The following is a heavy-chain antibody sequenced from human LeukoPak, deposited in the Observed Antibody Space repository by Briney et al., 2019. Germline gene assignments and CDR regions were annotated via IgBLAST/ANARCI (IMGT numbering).Heavy chain of an antibody. CDR1: GGSFSGYY. D-gene: IGHD6-13*01. V-gene: IGHV4-34*01. J-gene: IGHJ4*02. CDR2: IYYSGNT. Sequence: PPETLSLTCAVYGGSFSGYYWSWIRQPPGKGLEWIGNIYYSGNTYYNPSLKSRVTISVDTSKNQFSLKLNSVTAADTAVYYCARQYGPGYSSTWYFDYWGQGTLVTVSS. CDR3: ARQYGPGYSSTWYFDY.